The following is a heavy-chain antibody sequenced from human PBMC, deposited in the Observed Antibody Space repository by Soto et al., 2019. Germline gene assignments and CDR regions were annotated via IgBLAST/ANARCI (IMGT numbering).Heavy chain of an antibody. D-gene: IGHD1-26*01. V-gene: IGHV3-30-3*01. Sequence: QVQLVESGGGVVQPGRSLRLSCAASGFTFSSYAMHWVRQAPGKGLEWVAVISYDGSNKYYADSVKGRFTISRDNSKNTLYLQMNRLRAEDTAVYYCAREIVGATTRYFDYWGQGTLVTVSS. CDR3: AREIVGATTRYFDY. CDR1: GFTFSSYA. CDR2: ISYDGSNK. J-gene: IGHJ4*02.